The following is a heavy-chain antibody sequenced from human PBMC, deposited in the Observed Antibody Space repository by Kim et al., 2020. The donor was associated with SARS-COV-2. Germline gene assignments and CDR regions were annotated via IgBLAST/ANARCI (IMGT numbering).Heavy chain of an antibody. Sequence: AESGKGRFTISRDNAKNSLYLQMNSVRAEDTAVYYCARDPYYDILTGDDYWGQGTLVTVSS. V-gene: IGHV3-21*01. CDR3: ARDPYYDILTGDDY. D-gene: IGHD3-9*01. J-gene: IGHJ4*02.